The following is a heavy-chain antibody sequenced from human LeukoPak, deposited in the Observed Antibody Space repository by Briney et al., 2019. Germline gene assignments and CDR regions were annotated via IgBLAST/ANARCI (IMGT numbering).Heavy chain of an antibody. Sequence: GGSLRLSCAASGFTFSNYWMSWVRHAPGKGLEWVANIKEDGSEKYYVDSVKGRFTISRDNAKNSLYLQLNSLRAEDTAVYYCASQFWWAAVTGTALDCWGQGTLVTVSS. J-gene: IGHJ4*02. CDR2: IKEDGSEK. V-gene: IGHV3-7*05. CDR3: ASQFWWAAVTGTALDC. D-gene: IGHD6-19*01. CDR1: GFTFSNYW.